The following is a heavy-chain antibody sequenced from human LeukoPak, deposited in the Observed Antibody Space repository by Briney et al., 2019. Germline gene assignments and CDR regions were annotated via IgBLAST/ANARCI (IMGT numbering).Heavy chain of an antibody. J-gene: IGHJ4*02. CDR3: VASIINPSNY. V-gene: IGHV3-48*03. Sequence: GGSLRLSCAASEFTFSSYEMNWVRQAPGKGLEWVSYISSTSDNIYYADSVKGRFTISRDNAKNSLYLQMNSLKTEDTAIYYCVASIINPSNYWGQGTLVTVSS. D-gene: IGHD3-10*01. CDR1: EFTFSSYE. CDR2: ISSTSDNI.